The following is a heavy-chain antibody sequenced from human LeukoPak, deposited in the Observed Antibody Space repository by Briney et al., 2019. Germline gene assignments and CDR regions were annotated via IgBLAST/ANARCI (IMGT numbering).Heavy chain of an antibody. CDR1: GGSFSGYY. Sequence: SETLSLTCAVYGGSFSGYYWSWIRQPPGKGLEWIGEINHSGSTNYNPSLKSRVTISVDTSKNPFSLKLSSVTAADTAVYYCARGGGAYGGIDPWGEGTLVTVSS. V-gene: IGHV4-34*01. CDR3: ARGGGAYGGIDP. J-gene: IGHJ5*02. D-gene: IGHD2-21*01. CDR2: INHSGST.